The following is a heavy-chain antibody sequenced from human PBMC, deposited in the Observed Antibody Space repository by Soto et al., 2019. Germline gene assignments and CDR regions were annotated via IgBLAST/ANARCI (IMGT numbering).Heavy chain of an antibody. CDR2: ISYDGSNK. Sequence: QVQLVESGGGVVQPGRSLRLSCAASGFTFSSYAMHWVRQAPGKGLEWVAVISYDGSNKYYADSVKGRFTISRDNSKNTLYLQMNSLRAEDRAVYYCARDRDSSGLDAFDIWGQGTMVTVSS. J-gene: IGHJ3*02. D-gene: IGHD6-19*01. CDR1: GFTFSSYA. CDR3: ARDRDSSGLDAFDI. V-gene: IGHV3-30-3*01.